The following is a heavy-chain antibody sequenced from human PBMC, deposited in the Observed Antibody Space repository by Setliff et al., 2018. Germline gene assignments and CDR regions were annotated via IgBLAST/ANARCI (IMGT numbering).Heavy chain of an antibody. V-gene: IGHV3-66*04. CDR2: IYSGGST. CDR3: ARRGMSSSWFQGYFDY. D-gene: IGHD6-13*01. J-gene: IGHJ4*02. CDR1: GFTVSSNY. Sequence: PGGSLRLSCAASGFTVSSNYMSWVRQAPGKGLEWVSVIYSGGSTYYADSVKGRFTISRDNSKNTLYLQMNSLRAEDTAVYYCARRGMSSSWFQGYFDYWGQGTLVTVSS.